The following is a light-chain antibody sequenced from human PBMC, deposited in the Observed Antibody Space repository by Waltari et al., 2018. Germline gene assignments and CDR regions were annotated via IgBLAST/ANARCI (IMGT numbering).Light chain of an antibody. CDR1: SSDVGGYHY. CDR3: SSYTSSSTWV. Sequence: QSALTQPASVSGSPGQSITISCTGTSSDVGGYHYVSWYQQHPGKAPKVMIYDVRKRPSGVSNRFSGSKSGNTASLTISGLQAEDEADYYCSSYTSSSTWVFGGGTKLTVL. V-gene: IGLV2-14*01. J-gene: IGLJ3*02. CDR2: DVR.